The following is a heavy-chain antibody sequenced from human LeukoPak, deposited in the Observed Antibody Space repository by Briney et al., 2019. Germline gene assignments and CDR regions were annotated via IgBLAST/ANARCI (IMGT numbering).Heavy chain of an antibody. D-gene: IGHD4-23*01. J-gene: IGHJ5*02. CDR1: GFTFSSYD. V-gene: IGHV3-30*18. CDR2: MSNDGING. Sequence: GRSLRLSCAASGFTFSSYDMHWVRQAPGKGLERVAVMSNDGINGNYADSVKGRFTVSRDISKSILYLQMNGLRGDDTAVYYCAKEDYGGNSRWLDPWGQGTLVTVSS. CDR3: AKEDYGGNSRWLDP.